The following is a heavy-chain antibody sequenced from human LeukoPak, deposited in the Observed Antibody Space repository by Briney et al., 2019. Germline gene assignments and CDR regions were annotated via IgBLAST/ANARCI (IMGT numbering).Heavy chain of an antibody. J-gene: IGHJ1*01. V-gene: IGHV4-34*01. CDR2: INHSGST. CDR1: GGSFSGYY. CDR3: TRHSSVTMGYFQK. D-gene: IGHD4-17*01. Sequence: KPSETLSLTCAVYGGSFSGYYWSWIRQPPGKGLEWIGEINHSGSTYYTPSLKSRVTISLDTSKNQFSLKLNSVTAADTAVYYCTRHSSVTMGYFQKWGQGTLVTVS.